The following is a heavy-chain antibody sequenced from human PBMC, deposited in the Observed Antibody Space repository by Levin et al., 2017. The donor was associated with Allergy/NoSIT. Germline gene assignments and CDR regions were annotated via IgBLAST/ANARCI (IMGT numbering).Heavy chain of an antibody. CDR3: ARAFGNGWYYFNY. CDR2: ISPASSTI. Sequence: HAGGSLRLSCSTSGFTFSYYSMNWVRQAPGKGLEWVSYISPASSTIYYADSVKDRFTISRDDAKNSLYLQMSSLKAEDTAVYYCARAFGNGWYYFNYWGQGALVTVSS. J-gene: IGHJ4*02. V-gene: IGHV3-48*01. CDR1: GFTFSYYS. D-gene: IGHD6-19*01.